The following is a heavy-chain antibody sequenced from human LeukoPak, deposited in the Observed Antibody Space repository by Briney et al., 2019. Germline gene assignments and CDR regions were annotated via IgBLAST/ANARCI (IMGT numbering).Heavy chain of an antibody. J-gene: IGHJ5*02. CDR2: ISGSGGST. Sequence: GGSLRLSCAASGFTFSSYAMSWVRQAPGKGLEGVSAISGSGGSTYYADSVKGRFTISRDNSKNTLYLQMNSLRSDDTAFYYCARDIGYCSGGGCRYWFDPWGQGTLVTVSS. V-gene: IGHV3-23*01. CDR1: GFTFSSYA. CDR3: ARDIGYCSGGGCRYWFDP. D-gene: IGHD2-15*01.